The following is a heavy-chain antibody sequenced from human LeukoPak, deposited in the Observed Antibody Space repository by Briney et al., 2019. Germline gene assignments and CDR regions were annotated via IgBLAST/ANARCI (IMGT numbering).Heavy chain of an antibody. CDR2: ISPNSGGR. Sequence: ASVKVSCKASGYTXTGYYIHWVRQAPGQGLEWMGWISPNSGGRNYAQKFQGRVTMTRDTSVSTAHMELSNVRSDDTAVYYCARGTTVTTPFDYWGQGTLVTVSS. D-gene: IGHD4-17*01. V-gene: IGHV1-2*02. J-gene: IGHJ4*02. CDR3: ARGTTVTTPFDY. CDR1: GYTXTGYY.